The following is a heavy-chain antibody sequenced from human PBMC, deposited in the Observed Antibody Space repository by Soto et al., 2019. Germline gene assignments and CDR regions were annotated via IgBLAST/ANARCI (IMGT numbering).Heavy chain of an antibody. CDR2: IIPIFGTA. CDR1: GGTFSSYA. V-gene: IGHV1-69*13. D-gene: IGHD3-10*01. CDR3: ARDSTMVRGVIISGPWFDP. Sequence: RASVKVSCKASGGTFSSYAISWVRQAPGQGLEWMGGIIPIFGTANYAQKFQGRVTITADESTSTAYMELSSLRSEDTAVYYCARDSTMVRGVIISGPWFDPWGQGTLVTVSS. J-gene: IGHJ5*02.